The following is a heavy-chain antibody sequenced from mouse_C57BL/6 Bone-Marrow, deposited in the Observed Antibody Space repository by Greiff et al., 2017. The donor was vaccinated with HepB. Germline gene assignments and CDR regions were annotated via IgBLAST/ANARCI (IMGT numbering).Heavy chain of an antibody. Sequence: VQLQQPGTELVKPGASVKLSCKASGYSFTSYWMHWVKQRPGQGLEWIGNINPSNGGTNYNEKFKSKATLTVDKSSSTAYMQLSSLTSEDSAVYYCAREGYDYDYFDYWGQGTTLTVSS. CDR3: AREGYDYDYFDY. J-gene: IGHJ2*01. V-gene: IGHV1-53*01. D-gene: IGHD2-4*01. CDR2: INPSNGGT. CDR1: GYSFTSYW.